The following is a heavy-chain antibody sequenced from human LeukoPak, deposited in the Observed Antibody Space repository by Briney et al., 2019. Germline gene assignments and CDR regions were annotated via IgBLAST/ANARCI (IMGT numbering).Heavy chain of an antibody. Sequence: SVKVSCKASGGTFSSYAISWVRQAPGQGLEWMGGIIPIFGTANYAQKFQGRVTITADESTSTAYMELSSLRSEDTAVYYCAIYGYGDYVYGYFQHWGQGTLVTVSS. V-gene: IGHV1-69*13. D-gene: IGHD4-17*01. CDR1: GGTFSSYA. J-gene: IGHJ1*01. CDR3: AIYGYGDYVYGYFQH. CDR2: IIPIFGTA.